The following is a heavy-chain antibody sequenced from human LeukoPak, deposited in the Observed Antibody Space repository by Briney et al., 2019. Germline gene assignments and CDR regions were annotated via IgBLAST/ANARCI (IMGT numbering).Heavy chain of an antibody. J-gene: IGHJ3*01. V-gene: IGHV4-61*05. CDR1: GGSVSSSRYY. CDR3: ARKGGDDAFDF. Sequence: PSETLSLTCTVSGGSVSSSRYYWGWKRQPPGGGLEWIRRIYISGSTNYNPSLKSRVTMSIDTSKNQFSLKLTSVTAADTAVYYCARKGGDDAFDFWGQGTMVTVSS. D-gene: IGHD7-27*01. CDR2: IYISGST.